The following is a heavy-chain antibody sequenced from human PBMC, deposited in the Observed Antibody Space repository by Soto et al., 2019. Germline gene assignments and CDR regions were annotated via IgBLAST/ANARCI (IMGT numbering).Heavy chain of an antibody. V-gene: IGHV3-15*01. D-gene: IGHD3-10*01. CDR2: IKSKTDGGTT. CDR1: GFTFSNAW. J-gene: IGHJ4*02. Sequence: GGSLRLSCAASGFTFSNAWMSWVRQAPGKGLEWVGRIKSKTDGGTTDYAAPVKGRFTISRDDSKNTLYLQMNSLKTEDTAVYYCTTDFYFPLWFGDTSTKYWGQGTLVTVYS. CDR3: TTDFYFPLWFGDTSTKY.